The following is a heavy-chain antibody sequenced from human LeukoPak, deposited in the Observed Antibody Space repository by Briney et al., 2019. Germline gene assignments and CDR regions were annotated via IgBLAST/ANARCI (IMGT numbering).Heavy chain of an antibody. Sequence: GGSLRLSCAASGFTFSSYSMNWVRQAPGKGLEWVSSISSSSSHIYYADSVKGRFTISRDNAKNSLYLQMNSLRAEDTAVYYCARDWYCSGGSCYSFDYWGQGTLVTVSS. V-gene: IGHV3-21*01. D-gene: IGHD2-15*01. CDR2: ISSSSSHI. CDR1: GFTFSSYS. J-gene: IGHJ4*02. CDR3: ARDWYCSGGSCYSFDY.